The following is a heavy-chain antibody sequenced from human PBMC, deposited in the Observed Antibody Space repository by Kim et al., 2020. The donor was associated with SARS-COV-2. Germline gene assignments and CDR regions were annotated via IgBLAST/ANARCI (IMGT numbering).Heavy chain of an antibody. CDR2: IIPIFGTA. CDR1: GGTFSSYA. CDR3: ARTDYYDSSGEQDY. D-gene: IGHD3-22*01. Sequence: SVKVSCKASGGTFSSYAISWVRQAPGQGLEWMGGIIPIFGTANYAQKFQGRVTITADESTSTAYMELSSLRSEDTAVYYCARTDYYDSSGEQDYWGQGTLVTVSS. J-gene: IGHJ4*02. V-gene: IGHV1-69*13.